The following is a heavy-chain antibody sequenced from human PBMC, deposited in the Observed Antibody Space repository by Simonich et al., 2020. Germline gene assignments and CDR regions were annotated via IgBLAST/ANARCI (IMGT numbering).Heavy chain of an antibody. CDR2: INPNSGGT. CDR1: GYTFTGYY. J-gene: IGHJ3*02. CDR3: ARVRLEAFDI. Sequence: QVQLVQSGAEVKKPGASVKVSCKASGYTFTGYYMHWVRQAPGQGLEWMGWINPNSGGTNNAQKFQGRVTMTGDTSISTAYMERSGLRSDDTAVYYCARVRLEAFDIWGQGTMVTVSS. V-gene: IGHV1-2*02. D-gene: IGHD6-25*01.